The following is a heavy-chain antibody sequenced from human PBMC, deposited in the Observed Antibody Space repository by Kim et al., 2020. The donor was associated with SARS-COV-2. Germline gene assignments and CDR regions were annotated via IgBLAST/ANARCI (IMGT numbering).Heavy chain of an antibody. CDR3: ARAVRYYYDSSGFDY. Sequence: SETLSLTCTVSGGSISSYYWSWIRQPPGKGLEWIGYIYYSGSTNYNPSLKSRVTISVDTSKNQFSLKLSSVTAADTAVYYCARAVRYYYDSSGFDYWGQGTLVTVSS. CDR2: IYYSGST. CDR1: GGSISSYY. D-gene: IGHD3-22*01. J-gene: IGHJ4*02. V-gene: IGHV4-59*01.